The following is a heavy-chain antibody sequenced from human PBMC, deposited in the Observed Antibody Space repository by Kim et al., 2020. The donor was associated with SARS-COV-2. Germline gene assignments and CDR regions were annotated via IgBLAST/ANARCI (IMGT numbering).Heavy chain of an antibody. Sequence: KYYVDPVKGPFPVSRDNSKTSLYLHMTSLRAEDTAVYFCARDRVGGYAMDVWGQGTTVTVSS. V-gene: IGHV3-7*03. J-gene: IGHJ6*02. CDR3: ARDRVGGYAMDV. D-gene: IGHD5-18*01. CDR2: K.